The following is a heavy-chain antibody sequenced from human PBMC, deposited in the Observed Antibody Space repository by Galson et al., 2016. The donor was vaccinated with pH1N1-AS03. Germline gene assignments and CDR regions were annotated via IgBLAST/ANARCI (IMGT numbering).Heavy chain of an antibody. J-gene: IGHJ4*02. Sequence: LEWLGRIKSSSDGGTTDYAAPVKGRFIISRDDSQSTVYLQMNSLKTEDTALYYCATRPPPYGDYALDFWGQGTLVTVSS. V-gene: IGHV3-15*01. CDR2: IKSSSDGGTT. D-gene: IGHD4-17*01. CDR3: ATRPPPYGDYALDF.